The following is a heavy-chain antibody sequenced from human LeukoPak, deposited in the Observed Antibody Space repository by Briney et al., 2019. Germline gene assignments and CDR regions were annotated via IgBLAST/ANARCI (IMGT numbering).Heavy chain of an antibody. Sequence: SETLSLXCTVSGGSSSSYYWSWIRRPPGKGLESIGYIYYSGSTNYNPSLKSRVTISVDTSKNQFSLKLSSVTAADTAVYYCARFQLNSEYYYDSSGYYYALDYWGQGTLVTVSS. CDR2: IYYSGST. D-gene: IGHD3-22*01. CDR3: ARFQLNSEYYYDSSGYYYALDY. V-gene: IGHV4-59*01. CDR1: GGSSSSYY. J-gene: IGHJ4*02.